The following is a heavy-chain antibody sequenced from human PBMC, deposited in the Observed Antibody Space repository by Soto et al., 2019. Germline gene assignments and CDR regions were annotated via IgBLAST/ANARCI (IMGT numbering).Heavy chain of an antibody. Sequence: EVQLLESGGGLVQPGGSLRLSCAASGFTFSSYAMSWVRQAPGKGLEWVSGISSSGGSTYYADSVKGRFTISRDNSKNPLYLQMNRLRAEDTAVYSCAKPDPRGGRRWYFYLWGRGPLVTVSP. CDR1: GFTFSSYA. V-gene: IGHV3-23*01. D-gene: IGHD2-15*01. CDR2: ISSSGGST. CDR3: AKPDPRGGRRWYFYL. J-gene: IGHJ2*01.